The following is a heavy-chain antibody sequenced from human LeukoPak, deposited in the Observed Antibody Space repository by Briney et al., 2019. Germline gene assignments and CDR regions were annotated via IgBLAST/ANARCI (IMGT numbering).Heavy chain of an antibody. D-gene: IGHD6-13*01. Sequence: ASVKVSCKASGGTFSSYAISWVRQAPGQGLEWMGGIIPIFGTANYAQKFQGRVTITTDESTSTAYMELNSLRAEDTAVYYCARDCIAAAGTIDYWGQGTLVTVSS. CDR2: IIPIFGTA. CDR3: ARDCIAAAGTIDY. CDR1: GGTFSSYA. J-gene: IGHJ4*02. V-gene: IGHV1-69*05.